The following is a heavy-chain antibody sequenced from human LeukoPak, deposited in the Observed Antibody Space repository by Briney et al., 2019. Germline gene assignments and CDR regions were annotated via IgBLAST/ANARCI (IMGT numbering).Heavy chain of an antibody. J-gene: IGHJ4*02. CDR3: ARAPAGVFEC. Sequence: GGSVRLSCAASGFTFSSYWMTWLGQAPGKGLEWVATVKQDASEKYYVDSVKGRFTISRDNAKNSLYLQMNSLRAEDTAVYYCARAPAGVFECWGQGTLGTVSS. CDR2: VKQDASEK. V-gene: IGHV3-7*01. CDR1: GFTFSSYW. D-gene: IGHD3-10*01.